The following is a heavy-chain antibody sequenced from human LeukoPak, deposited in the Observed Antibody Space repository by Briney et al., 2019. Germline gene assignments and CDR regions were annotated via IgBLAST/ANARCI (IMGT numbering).Heavy chain of an antibody. CDR1: GYTFTSYG. J-gene: IGHJ4*02. Sequence: ASVKVSCKAPGYTFTSYGISWVRQAPGQGLEWMGWISAYNGNTNYAQKLQGRVTMTTDTSTSTAYMELRSLRSDDTAVYYCARAEDSSGYVGFDYWGQGTLVTVSS. D-gene: IGHD3-22*01. V-gene: IGHV1-18*01. CDR2: ISAYNGNT. CDR3: ARAEDSSGYVGFDY.